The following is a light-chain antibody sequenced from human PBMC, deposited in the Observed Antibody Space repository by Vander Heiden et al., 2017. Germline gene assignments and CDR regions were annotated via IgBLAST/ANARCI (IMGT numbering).Light chain of an antibody. J-gene: IGLJ3*02. Sequence: QSALTQPRSVSGSPRQSVTISCTVTSSDVGGYNYVSGYQQHPGKAPKLMIYDVSKRPSGVPDRFSGSKSGNTASLTISGLQAEDEADYYCCSYAGSYTGVFGGGTKLTVL. V-gene: IGLV2-11*01. CDR2: DVS. CDR3: CSYAGSYTGV. CDR1: SSDVGGYNY.